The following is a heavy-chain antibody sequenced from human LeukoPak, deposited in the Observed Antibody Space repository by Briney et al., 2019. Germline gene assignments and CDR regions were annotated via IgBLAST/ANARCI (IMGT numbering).Heavy chain of an antibody. CDR3: ARSSEGRYYYDSSGFSYYYYMDV. CDR1: EFTFSSHD. Sequence: GGSLRLSCAAYEFTFSSHDMHLFRQAPGKGLEWVLFISYDGGKKNYADSVKGRFTIYRDNSKNTLYLEMNSLRAEDTAVYYCARSSEGRYYYDSSGFSYYYYMDVWGKGTTVTISS. V-gene: IGHV3-30*03. D-gene: IGHD3-22*01. CDR2: ISYDGGKK. J-gene: IGHJ6*03.